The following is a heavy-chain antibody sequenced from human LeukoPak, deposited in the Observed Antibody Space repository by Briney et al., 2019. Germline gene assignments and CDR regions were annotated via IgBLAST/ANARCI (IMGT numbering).Heavy chain of an antibody. CDR3: ARDRSKVTAYDDALDI. D-gene: IGHD2-21*02. J-gene: IGHJ3*02. V-gene: IGHV3-48*03. CDR1: EFTFSSYE. CDR2: ISDIGTTQ. Sequence: GGSLRLSCAASEFTFSSYELNWVGRAPGKGLEWVSYISDIGTTQHYADSVKGRFTISRDNAKNSLYLQMNSLTAEDTAVYYCARDRSKVTAYDDALDIWGQGTMVIVSS.